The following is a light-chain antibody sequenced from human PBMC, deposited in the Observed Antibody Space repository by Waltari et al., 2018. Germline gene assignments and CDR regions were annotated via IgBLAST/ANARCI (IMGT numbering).Light chain of an antibody. CDR3: ATWDNSLREFV. Sequence: LLPLPPYASSAPGRGGLLSCSRPTFTTLRRHSSRYQQLPRAAPKLLIFDTNKRPSGIPDRISASKSGTSATLDITGLQTGDEADYYCATWDNSLREFVFGGGTELTVL. CDR2: DTN. J-gene: IGLJ2*01. CDR1: TFTTLRRH. V-gene: IGLV1-51*01.